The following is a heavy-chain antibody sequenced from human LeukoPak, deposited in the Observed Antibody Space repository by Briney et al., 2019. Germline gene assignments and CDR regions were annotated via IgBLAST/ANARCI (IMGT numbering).Heavy chain of an antibody. J-gene: IGHJ5*02. CDR1: GYTFTSYG. CDR3: ARDYDFWSGSGLDP. V-gene: IGHV1-18*01. D-gene: IGHD3-3*01. CDR2: ISAYNGNT. Sequence: ASVKVSCKASGYTFTSYGISWVRQAPGQGLEWMEWISAYNGNTNYAQKLQGRVTMTTDTSTSTAYMELRSLRSDDTAVYYCARDYDFWSGSGLDPWGQGTLVTVSS.